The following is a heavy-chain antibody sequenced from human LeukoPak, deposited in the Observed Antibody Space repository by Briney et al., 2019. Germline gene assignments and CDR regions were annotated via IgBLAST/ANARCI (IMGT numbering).Heavy chain of an antibody. CDR1: GYSFTNYG. CDR3: ARGPYCSGSTCYSQYFDS. D-gene: IGHD2-15*01. V-gene: IGHV1-18*01. Sequence: GASVKVSCKASGYSFTNYGISWVRQAPGKGLEWMGWISPYDVNTKYAQSLQGRVTMTTDTSTSTAYMELRSLRSDDTAVYYCARGPYCSGSTCYSQYFDSWGQGTLVTVSS. J-gene: IGHJ4*02. CDR2: ISPYDVNT.